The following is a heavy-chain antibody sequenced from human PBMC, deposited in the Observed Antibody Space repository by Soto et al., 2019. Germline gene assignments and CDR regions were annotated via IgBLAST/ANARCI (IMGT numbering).Heavy chain of an antibody. J-gene: IGHJ4*02. CDR1: GGSISSYY. V-gene: IGHV4-59*01. CDR3: AGEETNLNYFDY. Sequence: PSETLSLTCTVSGGSISSYYWSWIRQPPGKGLEWIGYIYYSGSTNYNPSLKSRVTISVDTSKNQFSLKLSSVTAADTAVYYCAGEETNLNYFDYWGQGTLVTVS. CDR2: IYYSGST.